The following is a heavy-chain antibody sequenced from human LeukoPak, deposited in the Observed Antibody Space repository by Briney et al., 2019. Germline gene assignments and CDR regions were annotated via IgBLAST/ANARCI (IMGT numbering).Heavy chain of an antibody. CDR2: IYTSGST. Sequence: SETLSLTCTVSDYSISSGYYWSWIRQPAGKGLEWIGRIYTSGSTNYNPSLKSRVTMSVDTSKNQFSLKLSSVTAADTAVYYCAREMVPVNYDSSGYYYDAFDIWGQGTMVTVSS. V-gene: IGHV4-4*07. J-gene: IGHJ3*02. CDR3: AREMVPVNYDSSGYYYDAFDI. CDR1: DYSISSGYY. D-gene: IGHD3-22*01.